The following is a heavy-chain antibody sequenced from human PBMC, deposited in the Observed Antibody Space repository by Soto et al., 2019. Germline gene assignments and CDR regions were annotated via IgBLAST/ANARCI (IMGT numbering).Heavy chain of an antibody. CDR3: AREDESSGHAGTFYH. CDR1: GFSLSDRV. J-gene: IGHJ1*01. V-gene: IGHV3-30-3*01. D-gene: IGHD2-15*01. CDR2: ISTDESNK. Sequence: QVQLVESGGDVVQPGRSLRLSCAVSGFSLSDRVMHWVRQAPGRGLEWVALISTDESNKAYADSVKGRFTVSRDISQNTVYLQMDALGSEDTAVYYCAREDESSGHAGTFYHWGQGSLVTVSS.